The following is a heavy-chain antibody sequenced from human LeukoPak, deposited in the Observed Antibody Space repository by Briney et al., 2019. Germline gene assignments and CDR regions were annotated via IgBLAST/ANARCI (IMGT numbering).Heavy chain of an antibody. CDR3: AREAVAGPHFFDS. Sequence: ASVKVSCKASGYTFTSYYMHWVRQAPGQGLEWMGIINPSGGSTSYAQKFQGRVTMTRDTSTSTVYMELSSLRSEHTAVYYCAREAVAGPHFFDSWGQGTLVTVSS. CDR1: GYTFTSYY. V-gene: IGHV1-46*01. CDR2: INPSGGST. J-gene: IGHJ4*02. D-gene: IGHD6-19*01.